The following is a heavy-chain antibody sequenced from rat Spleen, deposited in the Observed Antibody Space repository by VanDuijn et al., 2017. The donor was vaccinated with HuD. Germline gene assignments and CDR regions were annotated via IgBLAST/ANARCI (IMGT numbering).Heavy chain of an antibody. D-gene: IGHD1-11*01. CDR1: GFTFNDHF. CDR3: ARRHYGYTDYFDY. CDR2: ISYDGSST. Sequence: EVQLVQSNGGLVQPGRSLKLSCAASGFTFNDHFMAWVRQAPTKGLEWVATISYDGSSTYYRDSVKGRFTISRDNTKSTLSLQMDSLRSEDTATYYCARRHYGYTDYFDYWGQGVMVPVSS. J-gene: IGHJ2*01. V-gene: IGHV5-29*01.